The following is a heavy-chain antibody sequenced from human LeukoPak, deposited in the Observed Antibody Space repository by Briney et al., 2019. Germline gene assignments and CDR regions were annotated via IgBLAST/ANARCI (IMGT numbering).Heavy chain of an antibody. D-gene: IGHD6-19*01. J-gene: IGHJ4*02. V-gene: IGHV3-48*03. Sequence: GGSLRLSCAASGFTFSSYEMNWVRQAPGKGLEWVSYISSSGSTIYYADSVKGRFTISRDNAKNSLYLQMNSLRAEDTAVYYCARDAYSSGGDFDYWGQGTLVTVSS. CDR2: ISSSGSTI. CDR3: ARDAYSSGGDFDY. CDR1: GFTFSSYE.